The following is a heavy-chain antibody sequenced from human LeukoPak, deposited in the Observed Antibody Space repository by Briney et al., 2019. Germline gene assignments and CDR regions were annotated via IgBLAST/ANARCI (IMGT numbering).Heavy chain of an antibody. CDR3: ARHEGYSYGSNYYYYMDV. CDR1: VYTLTSTW. CDR2: SIPGDSDT. D-gene: IGHD5-18*01. Sequence: GESLKISCKGPVYTLTSTWSGGCGRRPGKALSGLGISIPGDSDTRYSPSFQGQVTISADKSISTAYLQWSSLKASDTAMYYCARHEGYSYGSNYYYYMDVWGKGTTVTVSS. J-gene: IGHJ6*03. V-gene: IGHV5-51*01.